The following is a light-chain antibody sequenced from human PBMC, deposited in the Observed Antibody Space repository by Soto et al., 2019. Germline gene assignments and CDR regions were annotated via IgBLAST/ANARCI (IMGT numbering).Light chain of an antibody. CDR3: LLDFRYFWA. Sequence: AIQLTQSPSSLSASVGDRVTITCRASQAIRTVLGWYQQKPGKVPKLLIYAASTLQSGVPSRFSGSGSGTDFTLTISSLQPEDFATYYCLLDFRYFWAFGQGTKVDIK. CDR1: QAIRTV. V-gene: IGKV1-6*01. CDR2: AAS. J-gene: IGKJ1*01.